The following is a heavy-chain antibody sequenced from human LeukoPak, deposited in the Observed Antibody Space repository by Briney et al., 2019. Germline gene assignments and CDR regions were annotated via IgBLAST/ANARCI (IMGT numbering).Heavy chain of an antibody. CDR2: IVVGSGNT. D-gene: IGHD3-10*01. V-gene: IGHV1-58*02. CDR3: AAEYYYGSGSYVDY. Sequence: SVKVSCKASGYTFTGYYMHWVRQAPGQGLEWMGWIVVGSGNTNYAQKFQERVTITRDMSTSTAYMELSSLRSEDTAVYYCAAEYYYGSGSYVDYWGQGTLVTVSS. J-gene: IGHJ4*02. CDR1: GYTFTGYY.